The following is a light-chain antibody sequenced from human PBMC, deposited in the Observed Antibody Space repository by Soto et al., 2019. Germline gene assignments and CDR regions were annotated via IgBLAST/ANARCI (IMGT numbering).Light chain of an antibody. V-gene: IGLV2-14*03. Sequence: QSALTQPASVSGSPGQSITISCTGTSSDVGGYDSVSWYQHHPGKAPKLMIYDNSNRPSGVSNRFSGSKSGNTASLTISGLQAEDEADYYCNSYTSSSTLDVVFGGGTKGPS. CDR2: DNS. J-gene: IGLJ2*01. CDR1: SSDVGGYDS. CDR3: NSYTSSSTLDVV.